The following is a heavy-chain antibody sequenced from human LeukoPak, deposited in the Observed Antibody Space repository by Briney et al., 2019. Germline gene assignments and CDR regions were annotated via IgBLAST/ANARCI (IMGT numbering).Heavy chain of an antibody. CDR1: GGSISSTTAY. D-gene: IGHD3-16*01. V-gene: IGHV4-61*05. Sequence: SETLSLTCTVSGGSISSTTAYWSWIRQSPGKGLEWVGYVYNSGDTGKNPSLKSRVTILLDTSKNQCSLKLTSVSAADTAVYYCARLKLGAYFDLWGRGTLVTVSS. CDR3: ARLKLGAYFDL. J-gene: IGHJ2*01. CDR2: VYNSGDT.